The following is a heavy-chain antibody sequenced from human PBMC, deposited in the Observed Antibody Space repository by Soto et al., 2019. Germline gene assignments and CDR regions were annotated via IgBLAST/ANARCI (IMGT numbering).Heavy chain of an antibody. CDR2: ISYDGSIK. J-gene: IGHJ6*02. Sequence: GGSLRLSCAASGFTFSSYAMHWVRQAPGKGLEWVAVISYDGSIKYNADSVNGRFTISRDNSKSTLYLQMNSLRAEDTAVYYCASPALPAARTNYYYYGMDVWGQGTTVTVSS. CDR1: GFTFSSYA. D-gene: IGHD6-6*01. CDR3: ASPALPAARTNYYYYGMDV. V-gene: IGHV3-30-3*01.